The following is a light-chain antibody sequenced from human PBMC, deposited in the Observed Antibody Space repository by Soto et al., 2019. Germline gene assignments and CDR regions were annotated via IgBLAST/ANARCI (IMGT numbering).Light chain of an antibody. CDR1: QSVSSY. Sequence: EIVLTQSPATLSLSPGERVTLSCRASQSVSSYLAWYQQKPGQAPRLLIYDASNRATGIPARFSGSGSGTDFTLTLSSLEPEDFALYYCQQRSSWPLTFGGGAKVEIK. V-gene: IGKV3-11*01. CDR2: DAS. J-gene: IGKJ4*01. CDR3: QQRSSWPLT.